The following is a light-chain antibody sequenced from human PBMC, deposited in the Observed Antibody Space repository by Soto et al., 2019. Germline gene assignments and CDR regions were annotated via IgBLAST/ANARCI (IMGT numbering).Light chain of an antibody. CDR3: NSYTSTSTSYV. J-gene: IGLJ1*01. Sequence: QSALTQPASVSGSPGQSITISCTGTSSDVGGYNYVSWYQHHPGKAPKLMIYDVGNRPSGVSNRFSGSKSGNTASLTISGLQAEDEADYYCNSYTSTSTSYVFGTGTKLTVL. CDR1: SSDVGGYNY. CDR2: DVG. V-gene: IGLV2-14*03.